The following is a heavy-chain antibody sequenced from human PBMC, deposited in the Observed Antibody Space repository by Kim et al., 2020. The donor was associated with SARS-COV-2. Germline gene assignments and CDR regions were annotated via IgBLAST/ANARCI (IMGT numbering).Heavy chain of an antibody. CDR2: IYNDGTR. Sequence: TLSLTFTFSFDTPTNDFRSWIRQPPGKGLEWIGYIYNDGTRNYNPSLKSRLTISLDMSKSQFSLKLVSVTAADTAGYYCARLSNSNWGIRYFYFDLWGRGTLVTVTS. V-gene: IGHV4-59*08. D-gene: IGHD7-27*01. J-gene: IGHJ2*01. CDR3: ARLSNSNWGIRYFYFDL. CDR1: FDTPTNDF.